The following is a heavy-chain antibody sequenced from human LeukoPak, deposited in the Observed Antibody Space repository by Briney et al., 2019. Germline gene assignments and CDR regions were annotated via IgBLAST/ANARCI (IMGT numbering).Heavy chain of an antibody. D-gene: IGHD3-9*01. CDR1: GGSISSSNW. CDR3: ARREGELRYFDWLTPRD. Sequence: SGTLSLTCGVSGGSISSSNWWSWVRQPPGKGLQWLGEIYHSGSTNYNPSLKSRVIISVDKSKNQFSLKLYSVTAADTAVYYCARREGELRYFDWLTPRDWGQGTLVTVSS. V-gene: IGHV4-4*02. CDR2: IYHSGST. J-gene: IGHJ4*02.